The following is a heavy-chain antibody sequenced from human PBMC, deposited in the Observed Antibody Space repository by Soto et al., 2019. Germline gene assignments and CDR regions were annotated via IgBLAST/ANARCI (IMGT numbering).Heavy chain of an antibody. D-gene: IGHD3-10*01. J-gene: IGHJ4*02. CDR1: GYTFTSYY. Sequence: ASVKVSCKASGYTFTSYYMHWVRQAPGQGLEWMGIINPSGGSTSYAQKFQGRVTMTRDTSTSTVYMELSSLRSEDTAVYYCARAFLWFGELYSYFDYWGQGALVTVSS. V-gene: IGHV1-46*01. CDR2: INPSGGST. CDR3: ARAFLWFGELYSYFDY.